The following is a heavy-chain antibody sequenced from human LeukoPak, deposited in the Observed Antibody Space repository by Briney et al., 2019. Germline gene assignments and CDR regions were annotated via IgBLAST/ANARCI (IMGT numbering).Heavy chain of an antibody. CDR2: INHSGST. CDR1: GGSFSGYY. Sequence: SETLSLTCAVYGGSFSGYYWSWIRQPPGKGLEWIGEINHSGSTNYNPSLKSRVTISVDTSNNQFSLKLSSVTAADTAVYYCARGGRLAAGSRRNDAYWGQGTLVTVSS. V-gene: IGHV4-34*01. CDR3: ARGGRLAAGSRRNDAY. J-gene: IGHJ4*02. D-gene: IGHD6-13*01.